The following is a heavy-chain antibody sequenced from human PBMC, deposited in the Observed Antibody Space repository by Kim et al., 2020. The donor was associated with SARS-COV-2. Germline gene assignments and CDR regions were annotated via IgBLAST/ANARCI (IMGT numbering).Heavy chain of an antibody. Sequence: GGSTYNADSVKGRFTISRDNSKNTLYLQMNSLRAEDTAVYYCAKDRDGGYWGQGTLVTVSS. V-gene: IGHV3-23*01. CDR3: AKDRDGGY. D-gene: IGHD3-3*01. CDR2: GGST. J-gene: IGHJ4*02.